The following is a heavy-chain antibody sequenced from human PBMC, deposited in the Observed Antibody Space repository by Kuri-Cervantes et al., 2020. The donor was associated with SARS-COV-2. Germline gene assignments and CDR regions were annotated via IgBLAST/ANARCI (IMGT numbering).Heavy chain of an antibody. CDR3: AKGIRRFLESLDY. J-gene: IGHJ4*02. V-gene: IGHV3-23*01. D-gene: IGHD3-3*01. CDR1: GFTFSSFS. Sequence: GGSLRLSCAVSGFTFSSFSMNWVRQAPGKGLEWVSAISGSGGSTYYADSVKGRFTISRDNSKNTLYLQMNSLRAEDTAVYYCAKGIRRFLESLDYWGQGTLVTVSS. CDR2: ISGSGGST.